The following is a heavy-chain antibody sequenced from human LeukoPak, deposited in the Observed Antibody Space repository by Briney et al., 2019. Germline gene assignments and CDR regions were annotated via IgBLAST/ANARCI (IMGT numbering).Heavy chain of an antibody. CDR1: GFTFSDYY. D-gene: IGHD2-2*01. CDR2: ISSSSSYT. V-gene: IGHV3-11*03. Sequence: PGGSLRLSCAASGFTFSDYYMSWIRQAPGKGLEWGSYISSSSSYTNYADSVKGRFTISRDNAKNSLYLQMNSLRAEETAVYYCARPGYCSSTSCYWGFDYWGQGTLVTVSS. CDR3: ARPGYCSSTSCYWGFDY. J-gene: IGHJ4*02.